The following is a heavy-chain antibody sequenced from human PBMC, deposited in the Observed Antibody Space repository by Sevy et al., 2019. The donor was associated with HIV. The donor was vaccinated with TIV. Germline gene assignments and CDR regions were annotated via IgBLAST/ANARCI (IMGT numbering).Heavy chain of an antibody. Sequence: ASVKVSCKASGYTFTGYYMHWVRQAPGQGLEWMGRINPNSGGTNYAQKFQGRVTMTRDTSISTAYMELSRLRSDDTAVYYWARAPAPYCSSTSCRDYYYYYGMDVWGQGTTVTVSS. CDR3: ARAPAPYCSSTSCRDYYYYYGMDV. CDR1: GYTFTGYY. D-gene: IGHD2-2*01. J-gene: IGHJ6*02. V-gene: IGHV1-2*06. CDR2: INPNSGGT.